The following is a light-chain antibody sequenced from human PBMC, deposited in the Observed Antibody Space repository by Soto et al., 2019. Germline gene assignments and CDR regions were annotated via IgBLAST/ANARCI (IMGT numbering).Light chain of an antibody. J-gene: IGLJ2*01. CDR3: SSYTNINTLV. CDR2: DVN. V-gene: IGLV2-14*03. Sequence: QSVLTQPASVSGSPGHSITISCTGTSGDVGGYNYVSWYQHHPGKVPKLIIFDVNNRPSGVSDRFSGSKSGNAASLTISGLQAEDEADYYCSSYTNINTLVFGGGTKLTVL. CDR1: SGDVGGYNY.